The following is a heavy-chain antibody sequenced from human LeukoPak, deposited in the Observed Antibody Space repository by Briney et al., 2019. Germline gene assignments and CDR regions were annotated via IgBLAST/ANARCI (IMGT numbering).Heavy chain of an antibody. V-gene: IGHV3-9*01. CDR3: AKGGIAARSLDY. D-gene: IGHD6-6*01. CDR2: ISWNSGSI. CDR1: GFTFDDYA. J-gene: IGHJ4*02. Sequence: PGGSLRLSCAASGFTFDDYAMHWVRQAPGKGLEWVSGISWNSGSIGYADSVKGRFTISRDNSKNTLYLQMNSLRAEDTAVYYCAKGGIAARSLDYWGQGTLVTVSS.